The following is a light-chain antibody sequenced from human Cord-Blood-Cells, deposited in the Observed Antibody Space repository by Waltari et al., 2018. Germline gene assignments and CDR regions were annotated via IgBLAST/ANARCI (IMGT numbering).Light chain of an antibody. V-gene: IGLV6-57*01. CDR3: QSYDSSNHWV. J-gene: IGLJ3*02. Sequence: NFMLTQPHSVSESPGKTVTISCTRSSGSIASNYVQWYQQRPGSSPTPVIYEDNQRPSAVPDRCSGSIDSSSNSASLTISGLKTEDEADYYCQSYDSSNHWVFGGGTKLTVL. CDR2: EDN. CDR1: SGSIASNY.